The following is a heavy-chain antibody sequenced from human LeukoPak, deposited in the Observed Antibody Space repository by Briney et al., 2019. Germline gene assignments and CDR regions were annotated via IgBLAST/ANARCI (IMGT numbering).Heavy chain of an antibody. CDR3: ASNHGSGWYVGEY. CDR2: ISSRSSAI. Sequence: GGSLRLSCAASGFTFSNYNMNWGRQAPGKGLEWVSYISSRSSAIYYADSVKGRFTISRDNAENSLSLQMNSLRDEDTAVYLCASNHGSGWYVGEYWGQGILVTVSS. CDR1: GFTFSNYN. J-gene: IGHJ4*02. D-gene: IGHD6-19*01. V-gene: IGHV3-48*02.